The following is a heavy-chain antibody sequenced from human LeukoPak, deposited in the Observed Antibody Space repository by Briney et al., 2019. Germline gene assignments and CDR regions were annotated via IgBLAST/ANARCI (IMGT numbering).Heavy chain of an antibody. V-gene: IGHV4-39*07. CDR2: IYYSGST. CDR3: ARLMGAPDRFDY. Sequence: SETLSLTCTVSRGSISSSAYYWGWIRQPPGKGLEWIGNIYYSGSTYSNPSHKSRVTISVDTSKNQFSLKLSSVTAADSAVYYCARLMGAPDRFDYWGQGTLVTVSS. CDR1: RGSISSSAYY. J-gene: IGHJ4*02. D-gene: IGHD1-26*01.